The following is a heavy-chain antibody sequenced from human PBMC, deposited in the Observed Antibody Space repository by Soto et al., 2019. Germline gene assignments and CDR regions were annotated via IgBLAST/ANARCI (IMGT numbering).Heavy chain of an antibody. Sequence: QVQLVQSGAEVKKPGASVKVSCKTSGYTFTNHGINWVRQAPGQGLEWMGWINPYNANVNYAQKLQGRVTMTTDTSTSTAYMDLRSLKSDDKAVYYCERDRVAGICVDSLDIGGQGTIVTVSS. CDR2: INPYNANV. V-gene: IGHV1-18*04. CDR3: ERDRVAGICVDSLDI. CDR1: GYTFTNHG. J-gene: IGHJ3*02. D-gene: IGHD2-21*01.